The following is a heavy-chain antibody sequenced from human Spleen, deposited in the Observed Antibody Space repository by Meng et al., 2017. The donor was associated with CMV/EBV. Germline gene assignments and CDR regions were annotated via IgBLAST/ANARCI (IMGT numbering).Heavy chain of an antibody. CDR2: TYYRSKWFN. J-gene: IGHJ5*02. D-gene: IGHD7-27*01. CDR1: GDSVSSDTAA. CDR3: TVTELGNGWSDP. Sequence: SQTLSLTCAISGDSVSSDTAAWNWIRQSPSRGLEWLGRTYYRSKWFNDYAVSVKGRIIINADTSKNHFSLQLNSVTPEDTAVYYCTVTELGNGWSDPWGQGTLVTVSS. V-gene: IGHV6-1*01.